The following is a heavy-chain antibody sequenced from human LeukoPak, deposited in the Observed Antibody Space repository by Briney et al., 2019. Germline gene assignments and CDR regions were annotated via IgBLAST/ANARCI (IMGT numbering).Heavy chain of an antibody. CDR2: FDPEDGGT. D-gene: IGHD3-22*01. CDR3: ARDGYDSSQTDAFDI. J-gene: IGHJ3*02. CDR1: VYTLTELA. V-gene: IGHV1-24*01. Sequence: ASVNVSCKVSVYTLTELAIHWVRQAPGKGLEWMGAFDPEDGGTIYAQKFQGRITLTEDTSTDTAYMELRSLRSDDTAVYYCARDGYDSSQTDAFDIWGQGTMVAVSS.